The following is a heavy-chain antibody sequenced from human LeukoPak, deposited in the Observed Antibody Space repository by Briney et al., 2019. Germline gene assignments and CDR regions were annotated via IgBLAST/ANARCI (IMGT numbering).Heavy chain of an antibody. CDR1: GGSFSGYY. J-gene: IGHJ3*02. Sequence: PSETLSLTCAVYGGSFSGYYWSWIRQPPGKGLEWIGEINHSGSTNYNPSLKSRVTISVDTSKNQFSLKLSSVTAADTAVYYCARHDSQLWLARDAFDIWGQGTMVTVSS. CDR2: INHSGST. V-gene: IGHV4-34*01. CDR3: ARHDSQLWLARDAFDI. D-gene: IGHD5-18*01.